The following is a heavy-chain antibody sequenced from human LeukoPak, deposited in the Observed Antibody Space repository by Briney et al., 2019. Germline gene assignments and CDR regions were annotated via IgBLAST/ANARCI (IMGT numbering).Heavy chain of an antibody. CDR1: GGSISSGSYY. CDR3: ARELIPYYFDY. Sequence: SQTLSLTCTVSGGSISSGSYYWSWIRQPAGKGLEWIGRIYTSGSTNYNPSLKSRVTISVDTSKNQFSLKLSSVTAADTAVYYCARELIPYYFDYWGQGTLVTVSS. V-gene: IGHV4-61*02. CDR2: IYTSGST. J-gene: IGHJ4*02.